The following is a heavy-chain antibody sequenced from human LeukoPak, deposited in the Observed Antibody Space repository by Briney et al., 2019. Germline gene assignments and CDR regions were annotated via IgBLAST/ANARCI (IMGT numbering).Heavy chain of an antibody. CDR1: GFTFSSYA. V-gene: IGHV3-30*01. CDR3: ARGRNAYCSSTSCYRPFDY. J-gene: IGHJ4*02. D-gene: IGHD2-2*02. Sequence: GGSLRLSCAASGFTFSSYAMHWVRQAPGKGLEWVALTSYDGSNKYYADSVKGRFTISRDNSKNTLYLQMNSLRAEDTAVYYCARGRNAYCSSTSCYRPFDYWGQGTLVTVSS. CDR2: TSYDGSNK.